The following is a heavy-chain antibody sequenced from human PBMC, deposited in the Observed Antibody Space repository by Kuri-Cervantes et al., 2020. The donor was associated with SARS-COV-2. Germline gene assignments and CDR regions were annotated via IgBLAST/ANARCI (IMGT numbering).Heavy chain of an antibody. CDR3: ARTQLGMNMDV. CDR1: GGSNSSSSYY. CDR2: IYYSGIT. V-gene: IGHV4-39*01. Sequence: GSLRLSCTVSGGSNSSSSYYWGWIRQPPGKGLEWIGSIYYSGITYYNPSLKSRVTISVDTSKNQFSLKLSSVTAADTAVYYCARTQLGMNMDVWGKGTPVTVSS. D-gene: IGHD7-27*01. J-gene: IGHJ6*03.